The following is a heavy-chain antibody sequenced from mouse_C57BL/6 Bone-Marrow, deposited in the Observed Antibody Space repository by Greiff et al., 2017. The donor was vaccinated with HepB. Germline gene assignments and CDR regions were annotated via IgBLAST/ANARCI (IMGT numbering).Heavy chain of an antibody. CDR3: ARVDGITTVVAPCAMDY. D-gene: IGHD1-1*01. Sequence: QVQLQQPGAELVKPGASVKLSCKASGYTFTSYWMHWVKQRPGQGLEWIGMIHPNSGSTNYNEKFKSKATLTVDKSSSTAYMQLSSLTSEDSAVYYCARVDGITTVVAPCAMDYWGQGTSVTVSS. V-gene: IGHV1-64*01. CDR1: GYTFTSYW. CDR2: IHPNSGST. J-gene: IGHJ4*01.